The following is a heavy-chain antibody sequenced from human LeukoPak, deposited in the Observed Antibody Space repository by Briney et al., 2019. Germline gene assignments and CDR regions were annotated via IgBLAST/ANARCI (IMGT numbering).Heavy chain of an antibody. J-gene: IGHJ4*02. CDR3: ARAWLRLNPYFDY. V-gene: IGHV1-2*02. D-gene: IGHD5-12*01. CDR1: GYTFTSYD. CDR2: INPNSGGT. Sequence: GASAKVSCKASGYTFTSYDINWVRQATGQGLEWMGWINPNSGGTNYAQKFQGRVTMTRDTSISTSYMELSRLRSDDTAVYYCARAWLRLNPYFDYWGQGTLVTVSS.